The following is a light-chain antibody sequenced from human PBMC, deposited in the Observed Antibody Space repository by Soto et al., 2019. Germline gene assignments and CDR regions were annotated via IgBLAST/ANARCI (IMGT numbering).Light chain of an antibody. CDR1: SRDIGSSNY. V-gene: IGLV2-14*01. CDR2: EVS. Sequence: QSVLTQPASVSGSPGQSITISCTGTSRDIGSSNYVSWYQQHPGKAPKVMIYEVSNRPSGVSNRFSGSKSGNSASLTISGLQAEDEADYYCSAYTANSVTLYVFGTGTKLTVL. CDR3: SAYTANSVTLYV. J-gene: IGLJ1*01.